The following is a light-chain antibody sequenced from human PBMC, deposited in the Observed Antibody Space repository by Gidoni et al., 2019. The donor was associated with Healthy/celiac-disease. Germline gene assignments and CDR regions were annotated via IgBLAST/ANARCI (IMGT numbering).Light chain of an antibody. Sequence: SVLTQPPSASGTPGPRVTISCSGSSSNIGSNTVNWYQQLPGTAPKLLIYSNNQRPSGVPDRFSGSKSGTSASLAISGLQSEDEADYYCAAWDDSLNGHWVFGGGTKLTVL. CDR2: SNN. CDR1: SSNIGSNT. J-gene: IGLJ3*02. V-gene: IGLV1-44*01. CDR3: AAWDDSLNGHWV.